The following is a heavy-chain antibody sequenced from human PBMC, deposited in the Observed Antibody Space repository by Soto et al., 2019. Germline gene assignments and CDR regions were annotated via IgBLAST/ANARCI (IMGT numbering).Heavy chain of an antibody. CDR2: IWYDGSNK. J-gene: IGHJ6*02. CDR3: ARAHGFLTRYCSGGSCRINYQQGGNYYYYGMDV. V-gene: IGHV3-33*01. D-gene: IGHD2-15*01. Sequence: GGSLRLSCAASGFTFSSYGMHWVRQAPGKGLEWVAVIWYDGSNKYYADSVKGRFTISRDNSKNTLYLQMNSLRAEDTAVYYCARAHGFLTRYCSGGSCRINYQQGGNYYYYGMDVWGQGTTVTVSS. CDR1: GFTFSSYG.